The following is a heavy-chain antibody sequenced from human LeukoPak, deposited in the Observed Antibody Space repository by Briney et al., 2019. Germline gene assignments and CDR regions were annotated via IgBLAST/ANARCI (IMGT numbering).Heavy chain of an antibody. V-gene: IGHV1-2*02. CDR3: ARNIVVVVAATLLNWFDP. CDR1: GYTFTCYY. CDR2: INPNSGGT. J-gene: IGHJ5*02. Sequence: ASVTVSFTASGYTFTCYYMHWVRQAPGQGLEWMGWINPNSGGTSYAQKFQGRVSITRDTDISTPYMELSRLRSDHTAVYYCARNIVVVVAATLLNWFDPWGQGTLVTVSS. D-gene: IGHD2-15*01.